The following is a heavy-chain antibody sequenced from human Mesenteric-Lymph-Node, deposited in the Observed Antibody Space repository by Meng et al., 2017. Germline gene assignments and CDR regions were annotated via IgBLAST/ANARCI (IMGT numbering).Heavy chain of an antibody. CDR2: INADGRTT. CDR3: ARSAYYGTTGYYFRD. D-gene: IGHD3-22*01. J-gene: IGHJ1*01. V-gene: IGHV3-74*01. Sequence: GGSLRLSCAASGFTFSDYWIHWVRQAPGEGLVWVSRINADGRTTTYADSVKGRFTISRDNARNTLYLQMNSLRVEDTAVYYCARSAYYGTTGYYFRDWGQGTRVTVSS. CDR1: GFTFSDYW.